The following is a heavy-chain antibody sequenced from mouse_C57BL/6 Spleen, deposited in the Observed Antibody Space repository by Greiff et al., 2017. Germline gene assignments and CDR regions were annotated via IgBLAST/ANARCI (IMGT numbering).Heavy chain of an antibody. J-gene: IGHJ1*03. D-gene: IGHD1-1*01. CDR1: GYTFTSYW. Sequence: VQLQQPGAELVRPGSSVKLSCKASGYTFTSYWMHWVKQRPIQGLEWIGNIDPSDSETHYNQKFKDKATWTVDKSSSTAYMQLSSLTSEDSAVYYCARACGYYGSSHWYFDVWGTGTTVTVSS. CDR2: IDPSDSET. CDR3: ARACGYYGSSHWYFDV. V-gene: IGHV1-52*01.